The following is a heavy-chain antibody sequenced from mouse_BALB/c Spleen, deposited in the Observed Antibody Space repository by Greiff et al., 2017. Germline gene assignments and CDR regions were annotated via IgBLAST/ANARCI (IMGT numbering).Heavy chain of an antibody. CDR2: IDPSDSYT. D-gene: IGHD4-1*01. V-gene: IGHV1-69*02. CDR3: ARINWDYAMDY. Sequence: QVQLQQPGAELVKPGASVKLSCKASGYTFTSYWMHWVKQRPGQGLEWIGEIDPSDSYTNYNQKFKGKATLTVDKSSSTAYMQLSSLTSEDSAVYYCARINWDYAMDYGGQGTSVTVSS. J-gene: IGHJ4*01. CDR1: GYTFTSYW.